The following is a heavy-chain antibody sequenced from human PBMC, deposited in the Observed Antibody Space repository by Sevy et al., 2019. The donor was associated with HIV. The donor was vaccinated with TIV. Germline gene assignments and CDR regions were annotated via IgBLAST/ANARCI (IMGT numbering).Heavy chain of an antibody. CDR2: ISYDGSNK. CDR1: GFTFSSYS. V-gene: IGHV3-30*18. CDR3: AKPTDYDGFFDY. D-gene: IGHD4-17*01. Sequence: GGSLRLSCAASGFTFSSYSMHWVRQAPGKGLEWVAVISYDGSNKYYAYSVKGRFTISRDSSKNTLYLQMNSLRAEDTAVYYCAKPTDYDGFFDYWGQGTLVTVSS. J-gene: IGHJ4*02.